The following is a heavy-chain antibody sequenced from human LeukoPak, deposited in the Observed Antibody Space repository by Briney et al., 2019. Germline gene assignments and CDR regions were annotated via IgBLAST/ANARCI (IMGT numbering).Heavy chain of an antibody. V-gene: IGHV4-61*02. D-gene: IGHD3-10*01. CDR3: ARGSITMVRGVKDYYYYYYMDV. Sequence: PSQTLSLTCTVSGGSISSGTYFWTWIRQPAGKGLEWIGRIYTSGSTNYNPSLKSRVTISVDTSKNQFSLKLSSVTAADTAVYYCARGSITMVRGVKDYYYYYYMDVWGKGTTVTISS. CDR1: GGSISSGTYF. CDR2: IYTSGST. J-gene: IGHJ6*03.